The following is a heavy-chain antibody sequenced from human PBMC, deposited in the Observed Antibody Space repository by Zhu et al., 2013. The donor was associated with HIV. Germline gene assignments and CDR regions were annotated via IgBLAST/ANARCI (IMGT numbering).Heavy chain of an antibody. CDR3: ARDFRGSGRGLDAFHI. CDR1: DYTFTTFG. Sequence: QVQLVQSGAELQKPGASVKVSCQASDYTFTTFGITWVRQAPGQGLEWLGWINTYNGNTKYAQKFVGRVTMTTDTSTSTVYMELRSLRSDDTAVYYCARDFRGSGRGLDAFHIWGQGTMVTVSS. J-gene: IGHJ3*02. V-gene: IGHV1-18*01. D-gene: IGHD3-10*01. CDR2: INTYNGNT.